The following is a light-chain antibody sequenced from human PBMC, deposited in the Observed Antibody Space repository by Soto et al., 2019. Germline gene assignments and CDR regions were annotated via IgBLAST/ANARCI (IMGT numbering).Light chain of an antibody. CDR1: QDIRNF. Sequence: DIQMTQSPTSLSASVGDRVTITCRASQDIRNFVAWYQQKPGKAPKLLIYAASNLQSGVPSRFSGSGAGTVFTLTINSLQPEDGATHCCQKYSSVPVFGPGTKVEIK. V-gene: IGKV1-27*01. J-gene: IGKJ3*01. CDR3: QKYSSVPV. CDR2: AAS.